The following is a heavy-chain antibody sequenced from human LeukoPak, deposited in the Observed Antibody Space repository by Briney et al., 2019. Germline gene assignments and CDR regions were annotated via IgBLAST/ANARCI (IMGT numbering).Heavy chain of an antibody. J-gene: IGHJ4*02. CDR3: ARHVPTMVRGVTSFDY. CDR1: GGSISSYY. D-gene: IGHD3-10*01. CDR2: IYYSGST. Sequence: SETLSLTCTVSGGSISSYYWSWIRQPPGKGLEWIGYIYYSGSTNYNPSLKSRVTISVDTSKNQFSLKLSSVTAADTAVYYCARHVPTMVRGVTSFDYWGQGTLVTVSS. V-gene: IGHV4-59*08.